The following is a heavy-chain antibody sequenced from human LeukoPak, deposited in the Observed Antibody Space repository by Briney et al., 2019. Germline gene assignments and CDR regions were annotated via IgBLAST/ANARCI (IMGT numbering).Heavy chain of an antibody. CDR3: ASLRGVAFDY. CDR1: GYTLTELS. D-gene: IGHD3-10*01. CDR2: FDPEDGET. V-gene: IGHV1-24*01. Sequence: ASVKVSCKVSGYTLTELSMHWVRQAPGKGLEWMGGFDPEDGETIYAQKFQGRVTMTGDTSTDTAYMELSSLRSEDTAVYYCASLRGVAFDYWGQGTLVTVSS. J-gene: IGHJ4*02.